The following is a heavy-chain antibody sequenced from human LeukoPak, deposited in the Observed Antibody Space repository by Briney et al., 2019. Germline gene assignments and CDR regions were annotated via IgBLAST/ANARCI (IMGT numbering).Heavy chain of an antibody. V-gene: IGHV4-34*01. CDR3: ARGQWLVRWLDY. CDR1: GGSFSGYY. J-gene: IGHJ4*02. D-gene: IGHD6-19*01. Sequence: SETLSLTCAVYGGSFSGYYWSWIRQPPGKGLEWIGEINHSGSTNYNPSLKSRVTISVDTSKNQFSLKLSSVTAADTAVYYCARGQWLVRWLDYWGQGTLVTVSS. CDR2: INHSGST.